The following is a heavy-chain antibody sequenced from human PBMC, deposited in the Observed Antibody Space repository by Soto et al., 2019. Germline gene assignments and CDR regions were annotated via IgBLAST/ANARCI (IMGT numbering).Heavy chain of an antibody. V-gene: IGHV4-61*01. CDR2: IYYSGST. Sequence: PSETLSLTCTVSGGSVSSGSDYWSWIRQPPGKGLEWIGYIYYSGSTNYNPSLKSRVTISADTSKNQFSLKLSSVTAADTAVYYCARDGDGYNYWGQGTLVTVSS. CDR1: GGSVSSGSDY. D-gene: IGHD5-12*01. J-gene: IGHJ4*02. CDR3: ARDGDGYNY.